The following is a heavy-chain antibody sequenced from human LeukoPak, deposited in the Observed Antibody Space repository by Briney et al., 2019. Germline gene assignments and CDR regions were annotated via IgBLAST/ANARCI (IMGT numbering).Heavy chain of an antibody. CDR2: IKQGGSEK. CDR3: ARDVRELALYC. CDR1: GFTFSSYC. V-gene: IGHV3-7*01. J-gene: IGHJ4*02. Sequence: PGGSLRLSCAASGFTFSSYCMTWVRQAPGKGLERVANIKQGGSEKHLVDSVKGRFTISRDHAQNLLYLQLDSMRAEDTAVYCCARDVRELALYCWGQGTLVTASS. D-gene: IGHD3-10*01.